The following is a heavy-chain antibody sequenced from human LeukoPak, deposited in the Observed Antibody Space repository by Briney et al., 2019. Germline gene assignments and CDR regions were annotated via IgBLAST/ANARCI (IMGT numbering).Heavy chain of an antibody. CDR2: IKADGSEQ. D-gene: IGHD2-2*01. Sequence: GGSLRLSCAASGFTFSNYWMSWVRQAPGKGLEWVANIKADGSEQYYVDSVKGRFTISRDNAKNSLYLQMNSLRDEDTGVYYCARDSNYWGQGTLVTVSS. V-gene: IGHV3-7*01. CDR3: ARDSNY. CDR1: GFTFSNYW. J-gene: IGHJ4*02.